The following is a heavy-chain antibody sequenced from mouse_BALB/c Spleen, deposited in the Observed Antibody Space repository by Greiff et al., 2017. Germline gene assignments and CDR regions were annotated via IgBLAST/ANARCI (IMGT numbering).Heavy chain of an antibody. J-gene: IGHJ3*01. CDR2: IDPENGDT. D-gene: IGHD1-1*01. V-gene: IGHV14-4*02. CDR1: GFNIKDYY. CDR3: NYYYGSSEAY. Sequence: EVQLQQSGAELVRSGASVKLSCTASGFNIKDYYMHWVKQRPEQGLEWIGWIDPENGDTEYAPKFQGKATMTADTSSNTAYLQLSSLTSEDTAVYYCNYYYGSSEAYWGQGTLVTVSA.